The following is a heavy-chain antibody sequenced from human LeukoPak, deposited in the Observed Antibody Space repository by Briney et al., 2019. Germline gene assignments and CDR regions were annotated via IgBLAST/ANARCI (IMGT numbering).Heavy chain of an antibody. D-gene: IGHD6-19*01. CDR3: ARAPNRRIAVAPLFDY. J-gene: IGHJ4*02. V-gene: IGHV3-23*01. CDR2: ISGTGGST. CDR1: GFTFSSYA. Sequence: GGSLRLSCAASGFTFSSYAMSWVRQAPGEGLEWVSGISGTGGSTYYADSVKGRFTISRDSSKNALYLQMNSLGAEDTAVYYCARAPNRRIAVAPLFDYWGQGTLVTVSS.